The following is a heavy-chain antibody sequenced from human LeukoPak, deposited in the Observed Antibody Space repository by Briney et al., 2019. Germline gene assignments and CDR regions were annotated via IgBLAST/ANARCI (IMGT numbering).Heavy chain of an antibody. CDR3: ARDHRVIGRFGESCFDY. CDR2: IYYSGST. D-gene: IGHD3-10*01. V-gene: IGHV4-59*01. J-gene: IGHJ4*02. CDR1: GGSISSYY. Sequence: PSETLSLTCTVSGGSISSYYWSWIRQPPGKGLEWIGYIYYSGSTNYNPSLKSRVTISVDTSKNQFSLKLSSVTAADTAVCYCARDHRVIGRFGESCFDYWGQGTLVTVSS.